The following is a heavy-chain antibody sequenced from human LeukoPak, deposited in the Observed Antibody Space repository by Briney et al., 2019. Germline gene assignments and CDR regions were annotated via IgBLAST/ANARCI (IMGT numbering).Heavy chain of an antibody. CDR2: ISSSGSTI. D-gene: IGHD3-10*01. V-gene: IGHV3-48*04. Sequence: GGSLRLSCAASGFTFSSYSMNWVRQAPGKGLEWVSYISSSGSTIYYADSVKGRFTISRDNAKNSLYLQMNSLRAEDTAVYYCARDFRGYSMDVWGKGTTVTISS. CDR1: GFTFSSYS. J-gene: IGHJ6*03. CDR3: ARDFRGYSMDV.